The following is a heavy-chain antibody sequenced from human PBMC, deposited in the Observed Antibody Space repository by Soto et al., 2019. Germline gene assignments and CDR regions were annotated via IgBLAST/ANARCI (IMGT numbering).Heavy chain of an antibody. V-gene: IGHV3-11*01. J-gene: IGHJ6*02. CDR3: ARGGGMWMAAGGGNGMDV. CDR2: ISSSGSTI. Sequence: QVQLVESGGGLVKPGGSLRLSCAASGFTFSDYYMSWIRQAPGKGLEWVSYISSSGSTIYYAEYVKGRFTISRDNAKNSXCLQMNSVRAEDTAVYYCARGGGMWMAAGGGNGMDVWGQGTKVTLS. CDR1: GFTFSDYY. D-gene: IGHD6-13*01.